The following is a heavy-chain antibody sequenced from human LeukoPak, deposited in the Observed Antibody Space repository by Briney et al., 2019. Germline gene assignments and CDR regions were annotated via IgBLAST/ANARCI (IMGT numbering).Heavy chain of an antibody. Sequence: AGSLLLSCAASGFTFSSYGLNWVRQAPGKGLEWVSYIGSSSSTTYYADSVEGRFTLSRDNAENSLYLQMNSLRDEDTAAYYCARDHAGTRGNLDYWGQGNLVTVSS. CDR3: ARDHAGTRGNLDY. J-gene: IGHJ4*02. CDR2: IGSSSSTT. V-gene: IGHV3-48*02. CDR1: GFTFSSYG. D-gene: IGHD1-1*01.